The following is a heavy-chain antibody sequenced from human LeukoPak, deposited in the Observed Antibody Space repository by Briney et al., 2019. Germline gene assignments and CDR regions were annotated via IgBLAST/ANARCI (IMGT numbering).Heavy chain of an antibody. V-gene: IGHV3-74*01. CDR3: ARGGGTGEFDY. Sequence: GGSLRLSCAASGFTFSSYWMHWVRQAPGKGLVWVSRIHTDGRSTTYADSVKGRFTISRDDAKNTLYLQMNSLRAEDTAVYYCARGGGTGEFDYWGQGTLVTVSS. CDR2: IHTDGRST. CDR1: GFTFSSYW. J-gene: IGHJ4*02. D-gene: IGHD7-27*01.